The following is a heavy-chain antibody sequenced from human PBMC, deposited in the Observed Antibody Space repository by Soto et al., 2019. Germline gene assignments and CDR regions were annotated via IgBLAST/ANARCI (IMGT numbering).Heavy chain of an antibody. J-gene: IGHJ4*02. Sequence: GGSLRLSCAASGVSFRNYAMAWVRQAPGKGLEWVSGISGSGGATYYADFVKGRFAISRDNSNNTLYLQMNSLRAEDTALYFCAKDRCYDSSRPAFDYWGQGALVTVSS. CDR2: ISGSGGAT. D-gene: IGHD3-22*01. CDR3: AKDRCYDSSRPAFDY. V-gene: IGHV3-23*01. CDR1: GVSFRNYA.